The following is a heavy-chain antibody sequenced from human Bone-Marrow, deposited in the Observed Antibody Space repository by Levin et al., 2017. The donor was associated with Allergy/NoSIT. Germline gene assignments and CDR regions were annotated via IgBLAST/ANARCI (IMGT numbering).Heavy chain of an antibody. CDR2: IHYSGST. Sequence: SQTLSLTCVVDGGSFHDYQWTWIRQAPGRGLEWIAEIHYSGSTHYNASLRSRATILVDTSKKQFSLKLRSVTAADTAVYFCARGTRYYGSGSYHNWFDPWGQGTLVTVSS. J-gene: IGHJ5*02. CDR3: ARGTRYYGSGSYHNWFDP. V-gene: IGHV4-34*01. D-gene: IGHD3-10*01. CDR1: GGSFHDYQ.